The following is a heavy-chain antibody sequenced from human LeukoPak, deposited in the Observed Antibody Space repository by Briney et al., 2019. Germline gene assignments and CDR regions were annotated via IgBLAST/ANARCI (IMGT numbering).Heavy chain of an antibody. Sequence: GASVKVSCKASGGTFSSYAISWVGQAPGQGLEWMGGIIPIFGTANYAQKFQGRVTITADESTSTAYMELSSLRSEDTAVYYCARAISTVVTPLDYWGQGTLVTVSS. V-gene: IGHV1-69*01. CDR1: GGTFSSYA. CDR2: IIPIFGTA. D-gene: IGHD4-23*01. CDR3: ARAISTVVTPLDY. J-gene: IGHJ4*02.